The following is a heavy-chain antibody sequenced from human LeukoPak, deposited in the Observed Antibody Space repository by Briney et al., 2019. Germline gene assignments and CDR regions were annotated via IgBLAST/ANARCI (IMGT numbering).Heavy chain of an antibody. CDR2: ISYDGSNK. CDR1: GFTFSSYA. D-gene: IGHD2-15*01. V-gene: IGHV3-30-3*01. J-gene: IGHJ4*02. Sequence: GGSLRLSCAASGFTFSSYAMHWVRQAPGKGLEWVAVISYDGSNKYYADSVKGRFTISRDNSKNTLYLQMNSLRAEDTAVYYCARVLRRYCSGGSCYLELDYWGQGTLVTVSS. CDR3: ARVLRRYCSGGSCYLELDY.